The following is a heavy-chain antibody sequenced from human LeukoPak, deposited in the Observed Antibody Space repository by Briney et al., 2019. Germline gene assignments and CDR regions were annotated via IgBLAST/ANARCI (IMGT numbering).Heavy chain of an antibody. J-gene: IGHJ2*01. V-gene: IGHV4-39*07. CDR2: IYYSGST. CDR3: ARRRGYSWTTAYWYFDL. CDR1: GGSISSSSYY. D-gene: IGHD5-18*01. Sequence: SETLSLTCTVSGGSISSSSYYWGWIRQPPGKGLEWIGSIYYSGSTYYNPSLKSRVAMSEDTSKNQFSLRLTSVTAADTAVYYCARRRGYSWTTAYWYFDLWGRGTLVTVSS.